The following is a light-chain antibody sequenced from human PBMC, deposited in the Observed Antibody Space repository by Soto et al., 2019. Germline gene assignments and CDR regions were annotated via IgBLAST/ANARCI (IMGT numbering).Light chain of an antibody. CDR2: DAS. CDR3: HRRQSWPRT. V-gene: IGKV1-33*01. CDR1: HDIRKY. Sequence: DIQMTQSPSSLSASVVDRVTITCQASHDIRKYLNWYQQKPGKAPKLLIYDASNMETGVPSRFTGSGSGTDFTFTISSLQPEDFALYYCHRRQSWPRTFGQGTKVDI. J-gene: IGKJ1*01.